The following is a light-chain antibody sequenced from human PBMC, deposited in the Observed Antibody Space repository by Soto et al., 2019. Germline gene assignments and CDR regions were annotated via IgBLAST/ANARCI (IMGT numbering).Light chain of an antibody. Sequence: DIVLTQSPGTLSLSPGDIATLYFSASQSVSTSYLAWYQQKPGQAPRLLIYGASSRATGIPDRFSGSGSGTDFTLTISGLEPEDFAVYYCQQYRMSPNTFGQGTRLEI. V-gene: IGKV3-20*01. CDR2: GAS. CDR1: QSVSTSY. J-gene: IGKJ5*01. CDR3: QQYRMSPNT.